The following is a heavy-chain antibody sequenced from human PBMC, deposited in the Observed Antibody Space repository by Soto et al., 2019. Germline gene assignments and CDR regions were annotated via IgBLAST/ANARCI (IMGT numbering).Heavy chain of an antibody. CDR2: MNPNSGNT. J-gene: IGHJ5*02. Sequence: GASVKVSCKASGYTFTSYEINWVRQATGQGLEWMGWMNPNSGNTDYAQKFQGRVTMTRSTSITTAYMELSSLTSEDTAVYYCARKATGPYYYDSSGYYDYFDPWGQGTLVTV. D-gene: IGHD3-22*01. V-gene: IGHV1-8*01. CDR3: ARKATGPYYYDSSGYYDYFDP. CDR1: GYTFTSYE.